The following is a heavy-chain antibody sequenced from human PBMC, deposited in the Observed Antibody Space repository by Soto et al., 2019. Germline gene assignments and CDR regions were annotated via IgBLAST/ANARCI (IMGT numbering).Heavy chain of an antibody. D-gene: IGHD7-27*01. J-gene: IGHJ4*02. V-gene: IGHV4-61*08. CDR2: IYYSGST. Sequence: PSETLSLTCTVSGVSISSGGYYWSWIRQPPGQGLEWIGYIYYSGSTNYNPSLKSRVTMSVDTSKNQFSLKLSSLTAADTAIYYCARANWFFDYWGQGTLVTVSS. CDR1: GVSISSGGYY. CDR3: ARANWFFDY.